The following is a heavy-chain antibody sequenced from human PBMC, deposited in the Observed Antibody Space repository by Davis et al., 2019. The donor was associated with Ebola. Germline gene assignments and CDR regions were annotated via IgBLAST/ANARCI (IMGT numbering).Heavy chain of an antibody. J-gene: IGHJ5*02. Sequence: MPGRSLRPSCAVYGGSFSGYYWSWIRQPPGKGLEWIGEINHSGSTNYNPSLKSRVTISVDTSKNQFSLKLSSVTAADTAVYYCARGGGIQLWLRRRLDPWGQGTLVTVSS. D-gene: IGHD5-18*01. CDR2: INHSGST. V-gene: IGHV4-34*01. CDR3: ARGGGIQLWLRRRLDP. CDR1: GGSFSGYY.